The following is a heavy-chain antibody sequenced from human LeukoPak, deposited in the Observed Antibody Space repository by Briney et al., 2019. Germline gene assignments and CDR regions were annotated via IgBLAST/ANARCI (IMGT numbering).Heavy chain of an antibody. V-gene: IGHV1-2*02. CDR2: INPNSGGT. J-gene: IGHJ5*02. CDR3: ARDLQDSSSSNWFDP. CDR1: GYTFTGYY. D-gene: IGHD6-6*01. Sequence: GASVKVSFKASGYTFTGYYMHWGRKAPGQGLEWMGWINPNSGGTNYAQKFQGRVTMTRDTSISTAYMELSRLRSDDTAVYYCARDLQDSSSSNWFDPWGQGTLVTVSS.